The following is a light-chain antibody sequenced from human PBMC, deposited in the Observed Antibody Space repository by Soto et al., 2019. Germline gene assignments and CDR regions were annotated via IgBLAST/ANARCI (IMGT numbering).Light chain of an antibody. V-gene: IGKV3-15*01. CDR1: QSVSSN. Sequence: EIVMTQSPATLSVSPGERATLSCRASQSVSSNLAWYQQKPGQAPRLLIYGASTRATGIPAGFSGSWSGTEFTLTISSLQSEDFAVYYCQQYNNWPPTFGQGTKV. J-gene: IGKJ1*01. CDR2: GAS. CDR3: QQYNNWPPT.